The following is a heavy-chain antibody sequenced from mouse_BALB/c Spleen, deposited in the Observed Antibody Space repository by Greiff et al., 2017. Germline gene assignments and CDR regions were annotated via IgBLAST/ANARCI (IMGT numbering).Heavy chain of an antibody. Sequence: EVQGVESGGGLVQPGGSMKLSCVASGFTFSNYWMNWVRQSPEKGLEWVAEIRLKSNNYATHYAESVKGRFTISRDDSKSSVYLQMNNLRAEDTGIYYCTRNYGSSLDYWGQGTTLTVSS. CDR3: TRNYGSSLDY. CDR1: GFTFSNYW. J-gene: IGHJ2*01. V-gene: IGHV6-6*02. D-gene: IGHD1-1*01. CDR2: IRLKSNNYAT.